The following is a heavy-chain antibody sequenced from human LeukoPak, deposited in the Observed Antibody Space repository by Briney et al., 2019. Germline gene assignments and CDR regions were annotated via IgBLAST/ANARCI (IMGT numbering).Heavy chain of an antibody. V-gene: IGHV1-18*01. CDR2: ISAYSGNT. CDR3: GRTTTLQSNPEGFYY. D-gene: IGHD4-11*01. CDR1: GYTFTSYG. J-gene: IGHJ4*03. Sequence: ASVKVSCKASGYTFTSYGISWVRQAPGQGLEWMGWISAYSGNTNYAQNLQGRVTMTTDTSTSTAYMELRSLKSDDTAVYYCGRTTTLQSNPEGFYYRGPGTPGPLSP.